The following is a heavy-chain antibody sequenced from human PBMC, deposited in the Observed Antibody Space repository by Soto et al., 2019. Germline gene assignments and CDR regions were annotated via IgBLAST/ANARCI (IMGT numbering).Heavy chain of an antibody. Sequence: SETLSLTCTVSGGSISSSRHYWGWIRQPPGKGLEWIGSIYYSGVTYYNPSLESRVTISADTSNNQFSLKLSSVTAADTAIYYCARHREGGYCSGSTCYSVYFAYWGQGTLVTVSS. CDR1: GGSISSSRHY. V-gene: IGHV4-39*01. CDR3: ARHREGGYCSGSTCYSVYFAY. D-gene: IGHD2-15*01. CDR2: IYYSGVT. J-gene: IGHJ4*02.